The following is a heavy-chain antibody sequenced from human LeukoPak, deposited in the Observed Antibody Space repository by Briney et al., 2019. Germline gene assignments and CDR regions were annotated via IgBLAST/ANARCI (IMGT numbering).Heavy chain of an antibody. J-gene: IGHJ4*02. CDR1: GCSLTSSW. CDR2: IYPDDSDI. V-gene: IGHV5-51*01. CDR3: ARPRSGYYPLDY. D-gene: IGHD3-3*01. Sequence: GESLKISCKASGCSLTSSWIGWVRQMPGKGLEWMGVIYPDDSDIRYSPSFEGQVTISADKSISTAYLQWSSLKAADTAMYYCARPRSGYYPLDYWGQGTLVTVSS.